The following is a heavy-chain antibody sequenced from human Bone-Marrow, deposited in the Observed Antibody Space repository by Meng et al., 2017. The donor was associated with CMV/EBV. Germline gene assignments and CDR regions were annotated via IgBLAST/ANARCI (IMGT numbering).Heavy chain of an antibody. CDR1: GGSFSGYY. V-gene: IGHV4-34*01. CDR2: INHSGST. D-gene: IGHD2-2*01. Sequence: GSLRLSCAVYGGSFSGYYWSWIRQPPGKGLEWIGEINHSGSTNYNPCLKGRVTITVDKSKNQFSLKLTSVNAADTAVYYCVRDRLYCSSPNCSIIWVQGTLVTVSS. J-gene: IGHJ4*02. CDR3: VRDRLYCSSPNCSII.